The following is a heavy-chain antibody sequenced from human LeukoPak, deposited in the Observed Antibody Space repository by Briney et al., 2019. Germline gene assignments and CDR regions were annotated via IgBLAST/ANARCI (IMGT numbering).Heavy chain of an antibody. V-gene: IGHV4-59*01. J-gene: IGHJ6*03. CDR1: GGSISSYY. CDR3: ARSDCSSTSCYMDV. D-gene: IGHD2-2*01. Sequence: SETLSLTCTVSGGSISSYYWSWIRQPPGKGLEWIGYIYYSGSTNYNPSLKSRVTISVDTSKNQFSLRLSSVTAADTAVYYCARSDCSSTSCYMDVWGKGTTVTVSS. CDR2: IYYSGST.